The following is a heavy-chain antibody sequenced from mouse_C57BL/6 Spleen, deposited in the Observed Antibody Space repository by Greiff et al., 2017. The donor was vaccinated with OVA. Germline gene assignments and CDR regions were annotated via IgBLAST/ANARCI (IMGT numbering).Heavy chain of an antibody. V-gene: IGHV1-55*01. CDR1: GYTFTSYW. CDR2: IYPGSGST. J-gene: IGHJ4*01. Sequence: QVQLQQPGAELVKPGASVKMSCKASGYTFTSYWITWVKPRPGQGLEWIGDIYPGSGSTNYNEKFKSKATLTVDTSSSTAYMQLSSLTSEDSAVYYCAREVDGYYAAMDYWGQGTSVTVSS. D-gene: IGHD2-3*01. CDR3: AREVDGYYAAMDY.